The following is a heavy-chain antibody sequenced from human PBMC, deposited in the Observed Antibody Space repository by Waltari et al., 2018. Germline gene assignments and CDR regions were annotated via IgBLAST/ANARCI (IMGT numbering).Heavy chain of an antibody. CDR2: IWYDGSNK. D-gene: IGHD3-3*01. CDR1: GFTFTNHG. CDR3: ARGDGGSGLGASDI. J-gene: IGHJ3*02. Sequence: QVQLVESGGGVVHSGRSLRLSCVGSGFTFTNHGMTWVRQAPGKGLEWVAVIWYDGSNKNYVDSVKGRFTISRDNSKNTMYLEMNRLRAEDTAVYFCARGDGGSGLGASDIWGQGTMVTVSS. V-gene: IGHV3-33*01.